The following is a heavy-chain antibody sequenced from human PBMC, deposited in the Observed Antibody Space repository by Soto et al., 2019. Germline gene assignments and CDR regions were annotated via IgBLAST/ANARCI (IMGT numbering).Heavy chain of an antibody. CDR3: ARDMWSTTDYYYSLDV. CDR2: IRTDGRST. D-gene: IGHD2-21*01. J-gene: IGHJ6*02. Sequence: PGGSLRLSCAAYGFTLSNYWMLWVRQVPGKGLVWVSHIRTDGRSTRYADSVEGRFTISRDNAKNTLYLQMDSLRDEDTAVYYCARDMWSTTDYYYSLDVWDQGTTVTVSS. V-gene: IGHV3-74*01. CDR1: GFTLSNYW.